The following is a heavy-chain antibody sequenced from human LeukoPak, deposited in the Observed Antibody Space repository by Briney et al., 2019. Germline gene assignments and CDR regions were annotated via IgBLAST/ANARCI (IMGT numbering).Heavy chain of an antibody. CDR2: ISGSGGST. CDR1: GFTFSSYA. D-gene: IGHD3-22*01. J-gene: IGHJ3*02. V-gene: IGHV3-23*01. Sequence: GGSLRLSCAASGFTFSSYAMSWVRQAPEKGLEWVSAISGSGGSTYYADSVKGRFTISRDNSKNTLYLQMNSLRAEDTAVYYCAKLMIVVVITNSDAFDIWGQGTMVTVSS. CDR3: AKLMIVVVITNSDAFDI.